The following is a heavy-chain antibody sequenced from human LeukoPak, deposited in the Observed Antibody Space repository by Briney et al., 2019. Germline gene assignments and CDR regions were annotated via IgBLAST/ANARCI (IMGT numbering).Heavy chain of an antibody. D-gene: IGHD3-10*01. J-gene: IGHJ2*01. Sequence: SETLFLTCTVSGGSISSYYWSWIRQPPGKGLEWIGYIYYSGSTNYNPSLKSRVTISVDTSKNQFSLKLSSVTAADTAVYYCARAKYYYGSWYFDLWGRGTLVTVSS. V-gene: IGHV4-59*01. CDR1: GGSISSYY. CDR2: IYYSGST. CDR3: ARAKYYYGSWYFDL.